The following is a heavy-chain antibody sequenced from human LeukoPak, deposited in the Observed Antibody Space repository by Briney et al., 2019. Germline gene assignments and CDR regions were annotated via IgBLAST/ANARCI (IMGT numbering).Heavy chain of an antibody. D-gene: IGHD2-2*01. CDR3: AKDRDPVVPGYYYMDV. CDR2: ISISSSTI. J-gene: IGHJ6*03. V-gene: IGHV3-48*04. Sequence: GGSLRLSCAASGFTFSSYSMNWVRQAPGKGLEWVSYISISSSTIYYADSVKGRFTISRDNAKNSLYLQMNSLRAEDTAVYYCAKDRDPVVPGYYYMDVWGKGTTVTVSS. CDR1: GFTFSSYS.